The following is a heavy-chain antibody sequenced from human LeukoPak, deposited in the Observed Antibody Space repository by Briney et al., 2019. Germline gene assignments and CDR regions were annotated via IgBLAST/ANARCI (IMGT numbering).Heavy chain of an antibody. CDR1: GYTFTDNY. CDR3: ARERSSGPAFDY. V-gene: IGHV1-2*02. CDR2: INPNSGGT. J-gene: IGHJ4*02. Sequence: GASVKVSCKASGYTFTDNYMHWVRQAPGQGLEWMGWINPNSGGTHYARKFQGRVTMTRDTSISPAYMEVSRLKSADTAVYYCARERSSGPAFDYWGQGTLVTVSS. D-gene: IGHD3-22*01.